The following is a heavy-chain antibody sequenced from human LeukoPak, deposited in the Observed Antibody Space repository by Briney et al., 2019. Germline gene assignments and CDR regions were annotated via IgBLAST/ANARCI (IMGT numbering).Heavy chain of an antibody. CDR3: ARVTYRSSSPFFNF. Sequence: PSGTLSLTCNVSGDSVNNTNYYWAWIRQPPGKGLEWIGSINYRGNTYFNPSLKSRITLSVDSSMNQFSLKLTSVTAADTAMFFCARVTYRSSSPFFNFWGQGTLVTVSS. V-gene: IGHV4-39*07. D-gene: IGHD6-6*01. CDR1: GDSVNNTNYY. CDR2: INYRGNT. J-gene: IGHJ4*02.